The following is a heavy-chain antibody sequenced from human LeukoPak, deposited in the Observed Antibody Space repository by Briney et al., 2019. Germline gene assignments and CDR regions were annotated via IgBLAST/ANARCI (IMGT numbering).Heavy chain of an antibody. V-gene: IGHV1-8*01. CDR1: GYTFTSYD. Sequence: ASVKVSCKASGYTFTSYDINWVRQATGQGLEWMGWMNPNSGNTGYAQKFQGRVTMTRNTSISTAYMELSSLRSEDMAVYYCARGQFSAAAAANFDYWGQGTLVTVSS. CDR3: ARGQFSAAAAANFDY. CDR2: MNPNSGNT. D-gene: IGHD6-13*01. J-gene: IGHJ4*02.